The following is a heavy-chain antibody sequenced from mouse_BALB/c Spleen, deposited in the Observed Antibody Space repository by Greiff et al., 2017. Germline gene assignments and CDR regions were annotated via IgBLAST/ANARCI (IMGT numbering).Heavy chain of an antibody. CDR1: GYSFTGYF. CDR2: INPYNGDT. V-gene: IGHV1-20*02. Sequence: EVQLQQPGAELVKPGASVKISCKASGYSFTGYFMNWVMQSHGKRLEWIGRINPYNGDTFYNQKFKGKATLTVDKSSSTAHMELRSLASEDSAVYYCARDRYDVRAMDYWGQGTSVTVSS. J-gene: IGHJ4*01. D-gene: IGHD2-14*01. CDR3: ARDRYDVRAMDY.